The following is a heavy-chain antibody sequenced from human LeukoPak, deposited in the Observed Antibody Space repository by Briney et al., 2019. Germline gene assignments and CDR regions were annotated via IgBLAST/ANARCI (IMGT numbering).Heavy chain of an antibody. J-gene: IGHJ5*02. CDR1: GYTFTSYD. CDR3: ARVVIGVTRVRGVIDCWFDP. Sequence: ASVKVSCKASGYTFTSYDINWVRQAPGQGLEWMGWISAYNGNTNYAQKLRGRVTMTTDTSTSTAYMELRSLRSDDTAVYYCARVVIGVTRVRGVIDCWFDPWGQGTLVTVSS. CDR2: ISAYNGNT. V-gene: IGHV1-18*01. D-gene: IGHD3-10*01.